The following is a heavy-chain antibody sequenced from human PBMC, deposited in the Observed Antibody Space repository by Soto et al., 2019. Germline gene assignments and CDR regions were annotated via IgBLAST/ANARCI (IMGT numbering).Heavy chain of an antibody. D-gene: IGHD3-22*01. CDR1: GGSISRGGYY. Sequence: SETLSLTCSVSGGSISRGGYYWSWIRQHPGKGLERIGYLYYSGSTYYNPSRKSRATLSVDTSKSQLSLNLSYVTAADTAVHSCARADYDSIGYYDYFDYWRPGTLVTVSS. CDR3: ARADYDSIGYYDYFDY. J-gene: IGHJ4*02. V-gene: IGHV4-31*03. CDR2: LYYSGST.